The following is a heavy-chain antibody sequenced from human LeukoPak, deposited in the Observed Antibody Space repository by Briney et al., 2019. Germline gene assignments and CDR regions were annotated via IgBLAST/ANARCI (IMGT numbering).Heavy chain of an antibody. V-gene: IGHV3-48*03. J-gene: IGHJ6*02. D-gene: IGHD4-17*01. Sequence: GGSLRLSCAASGFTFSSYEMHWVRQAPGKGLEWVSYISSSGTTIYYADSVKGRFTISRDNAKNSLYLQMNSLRAEDTAVYYCASPLSDGDYFPSDYYYYGMDVWGQGTTVTVSS. CDR2: ISSSGTTI. CDR3: ASPLSDGDYFPSDYYYYGMDV. CDR1: GFTFSSYE.